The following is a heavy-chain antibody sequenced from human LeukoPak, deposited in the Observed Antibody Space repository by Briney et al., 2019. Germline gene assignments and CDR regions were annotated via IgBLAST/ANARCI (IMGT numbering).Heavy chain of an antibody. J-gene: IGHJ4*02. Sequence: PSETLSLTCAVSGGSISSGDYSWSWIRQPPGEGLEWIGFIYNSGNTYYNPSLKSRVTISVDTSKNQFSLKLSSVTAADTAVYYCARGSNVVVTAIPSPDFDYWGQGTLVTVSS. V-gene: IGHV4-30-4*07. CDR3: ARGSNVVVTAIPSPDFDY. D-gene: IGHD2-21*02. CDR2: IYNSGNT. CDR1: GGSISSGDYS.